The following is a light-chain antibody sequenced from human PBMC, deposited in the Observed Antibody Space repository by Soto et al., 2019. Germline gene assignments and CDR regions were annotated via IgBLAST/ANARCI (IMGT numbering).Light chain of an antibody. V-gene: IGLV1-40*01. CDR3: QSYDSSLSVYV. Sequence: QSLQTRPPSVAGTPGQRVSISCTGSSSNIGAGYDVHWYQQLPGTAPKLLIYGNSNRPSGVPDRFSGSKSGTSASLAITGLQAEDEADYYCQSYDSSLSVYVFGTGTKVTVL. CDR1: SSNIGAGYD. CDR2: GNS. J-gene: IGLJ1*01.